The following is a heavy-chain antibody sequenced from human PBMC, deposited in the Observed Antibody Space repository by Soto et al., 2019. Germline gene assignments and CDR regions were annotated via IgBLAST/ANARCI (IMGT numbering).Heavy chain of an antibody. CDR3: AGGXPLLRYFDWFPRNWFDP. V-gene: IGHV4-59*01. J-gene: IGHJ5*02. Sequence: PSETLSLTCTVSGGSISGYYWSWIRQPPGKGLEWIGYIYYSGSTNYNPSLKSRVTISVDTSKNQFSLKLSSVTAADTAVYYCAGGXPLLRYFDWFPRNWFDPWGQGTLVTVSS. CDR1: GGSISGYY. CDR2: IYYSGST. D-gene: IGHD3-9*01.